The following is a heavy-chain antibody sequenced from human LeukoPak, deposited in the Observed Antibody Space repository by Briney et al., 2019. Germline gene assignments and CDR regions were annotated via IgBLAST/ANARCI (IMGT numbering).Heavy chain of an antibody. V-gene: IGHV3-21*01. J-gene: IGHJ4*02. CDR1: GFTFSSYS. CDR2: ISSSSSYI. CDR3: AKDENYYDSSGQSASIDY. Sequence: GGSLRLSCAASGFTFSSYSMNWVRQAPGKGLEWVSSISSSSSYIYYADSVKGRFTISRDNSKNTLYPQMNSLRAEDTAVYYCAKDENYYDSSGQSASIDYWGQGTLVTVSS. D-gene: IGHD3-22*01.